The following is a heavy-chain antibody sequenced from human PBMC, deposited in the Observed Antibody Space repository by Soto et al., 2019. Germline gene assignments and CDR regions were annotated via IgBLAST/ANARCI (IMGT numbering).Heavy chain of an antibody. CDR1: GYSFTSYL. CDR3: ARRLYFDTLLDP. CDR2: TYPGDSKT. D-gene: IGHD3-9*01. J-gene: IGHJ5*02. Sequence: GESLKISCTTSGYSFTSYLIGWVRQISGKGLEWMGITYPGDSKTIYSPSFQGRVTISVDKSISTVYLQWSSLKASDTAKYYCARRLYFDTLLDPWGQGTLVTVSS. V-gene: IGHV5-51*01.